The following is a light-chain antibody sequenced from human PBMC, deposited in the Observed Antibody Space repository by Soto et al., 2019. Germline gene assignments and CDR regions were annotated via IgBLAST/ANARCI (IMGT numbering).Light chain of an antibody. J-gene: IGLJ2*01. Sequence: QSVLTQPPSVSAAPGQKVTISCSGSSSNIGNNYVSWYQQLPGTAPKLLISDNNKRPSGIPDRFSGSKSGTSATLGITVLQTGDEADYYCGTWDSSLSAVVFGGGTKLTVL. CDR2: DNN. CDR1: SSNIGNNY. V-gene: IGLV1-51*01. CDR3: GTWDSSLSAVV.